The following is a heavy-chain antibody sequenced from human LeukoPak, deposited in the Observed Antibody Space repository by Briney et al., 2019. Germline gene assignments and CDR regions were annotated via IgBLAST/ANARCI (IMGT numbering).Heavy chain of an antibody. V-gene: IGHV3-53*04. CDR2: IYSGGVT. CDR3: ARDLGAVGDS. Sequence: GGSLRLSCVASGFSFSSYWMNWVRQAPGKGLEWVSGIYSGGVTYYAGSVKGRFTISRHTSKNTLSLQMRSLRPEDTAVYYCARDLGAVGDSWGQGTVVTVSS. J-gene: IGHJ5*01. D-gene: IGHD6-19*01. CDR1: GFSFSSYW.